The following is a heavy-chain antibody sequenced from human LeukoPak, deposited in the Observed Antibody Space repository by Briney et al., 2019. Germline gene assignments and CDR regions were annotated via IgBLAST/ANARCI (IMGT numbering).Heavy chain of an antibody. CDR1: GGSISSYY. CDR3: ARGLITVQRGEGSLVTAYFDY. CDR2: IYYSGST. D-gene: IGHD2-21*02. V-gene: IGHV4-59*01. J-gene: IGHJ4*02. Sequence: SETLSLTCTVSGGSISSYYWSWIRQPPGKGLEWIGYIYYSGSTNYNPSLKSRVTISVDTSKNQFSLKLSSVTAADTAVYYCARGLITVQRGEGSLVTAYFDYWGQGTLVTVSS.